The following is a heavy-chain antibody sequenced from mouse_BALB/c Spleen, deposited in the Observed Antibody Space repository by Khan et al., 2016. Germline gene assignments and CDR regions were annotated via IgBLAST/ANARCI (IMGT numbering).Heavy chain of an antibody. CDR1: EFTFSNYV. CDR3: ARENNYVDYGMDY. Sequence: EVQLVESGGGLVQPGGSLKLSCAASEFTFSNYVMSWVRQTPDKRLELVAAINSNGVSTYYPDSVKGRFTISRDNAKNTLYLQMSSLKSEDTAMYYFARENNYVDYGMDYWGQGTSVTVSS. J-gene: IGHJ4*01. CDR2: INSNGVST. D-gene: IGHD1-3*01. V-gene: IGHV5-6-3*01.